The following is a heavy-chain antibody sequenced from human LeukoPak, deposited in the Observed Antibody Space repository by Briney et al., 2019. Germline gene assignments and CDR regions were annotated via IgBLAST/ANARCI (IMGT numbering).Heavy chain of an antibody. D-gene: IGHD2-15*01. CDR2: IYYSGST. CDR3: ARQAGYCSGGSCLEVSWFDP. J-gene: IGHJ5*02. Sequence: SETLSLTCTVSGGSISSSSYYWGWIRQPPGKGLEWTGSIYYSGSTYYNPSLKSRVTISVDTSKNQFSLKLSSVTAADTAVYYCARQAGYCSGGSCLEVSWFDPWGQGTLVTVSS. CDR1: GGSISSSSYY. V-gene: IGHV4-39*01.